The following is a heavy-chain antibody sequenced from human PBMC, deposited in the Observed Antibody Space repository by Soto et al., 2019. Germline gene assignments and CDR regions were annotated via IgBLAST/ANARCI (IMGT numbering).Heavy chain of an antibody. Sequence: PGGSLRLSCTASGFTFGDYAMSWVRQAPGKGLEWVGFIRSKAYGGTTEYAASVKGRFTISRDDSKSIAYLQMNSLKTEDTAVYYCTRDHQYDFWSAIRYGGDYYYYYGMDVWGQGTTVTVSS. CDR1: GFTFGDYA. D-gene: IGHD3-3*01. CDR2: IRSKAYGGTT. CDR3: TRDHQYDFWSAIRYGGDYYYYYGMDV. J-gene: IGHJ6*02. V-gene: IGHV3-49*04.